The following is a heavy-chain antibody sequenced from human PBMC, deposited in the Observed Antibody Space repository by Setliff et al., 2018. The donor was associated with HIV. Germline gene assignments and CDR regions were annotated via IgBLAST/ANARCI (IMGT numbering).Heavy chain of an antibody. J-gene: IGHJ3*02. CDR2: ISSSGGTI. CDR3: ASGREQGLRHAFDI. CDR1: GFTFSSYE. V-gene: IGHV3-48*03. D-gene: IGHD4-17*01. Sequence: GGSLRLSCAASGFTFSSYEMNWVRQAPGKGLEWVSYISSSGGTIYYADSVKGRFTISRDNAKNSLYLQMSSLRAEDTAVYYCASGREQGLRHAFDIWGQGAMVTVSS.